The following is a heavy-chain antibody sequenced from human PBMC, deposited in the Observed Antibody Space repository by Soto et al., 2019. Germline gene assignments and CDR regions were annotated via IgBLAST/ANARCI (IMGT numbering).Heavy chain of an antibody. CDR1: GGSISSSNW. V-gene: IGHV4-4*02. CDR2: IYHSGST. J-gene: IGHJ4*02. D-gene: IGHD2-2*02. CDR3: ARAVLGYCSSTSCYTFDY. Sequence: QVQLQESGPGLVKPSGTLSLTCAVSGGSISSSNWWSWVRQPPGKGLEWIGEIYHSGSTNYNPSLKCRVTISVDKSKNQFSLKLSSVTAADTAVYYCARAVLGYCSSTSCYTFDYWGQGTLVTVSS.